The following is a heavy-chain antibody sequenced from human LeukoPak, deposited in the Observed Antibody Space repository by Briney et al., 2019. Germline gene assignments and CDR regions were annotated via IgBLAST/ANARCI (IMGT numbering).Heavy chain of an antibody. CDR3: ARAQSKVFRYSSSWSWFDP. D-gene: IGHD6-13*01. CDR2: ISAYNGNT. CDR1: GYTFTSYG. V-gene: IGHV1-18*01. J-gene: IGHJ5*02. Sequence: ASLKVSCKASGYTFTSYGISWVRQAPGQGLEWMGWISAYNGNTNYAQKLQGRVTMTTDTSTSTAYMELRSLRSDDTAVYYCARAQSKVFRYSSSWSWFDPWGQGTLVTVSS.